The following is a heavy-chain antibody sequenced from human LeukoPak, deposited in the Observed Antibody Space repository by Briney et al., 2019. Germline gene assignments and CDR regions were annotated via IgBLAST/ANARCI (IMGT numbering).Heavy chain of an antibody. J-gene: IGHJ4*02. D-gene: IGHD5-18*01. CDR3: ARARRGYSYGRGRFNYFDY. CDR1: GGSFSGYY. CDR2: INHSGST. Sequence: SETLSLTCAVYGGSFSGYYWSWIRHPPGKGPEWIGEINHSGSTNYNPSLKSRVTISVDTSKNQFSLKLSSVTAADTAVYYCARARRGYSYGRGRFNYFDYWGQGTLVTVSS. V-gene: IGHV4-34*01.